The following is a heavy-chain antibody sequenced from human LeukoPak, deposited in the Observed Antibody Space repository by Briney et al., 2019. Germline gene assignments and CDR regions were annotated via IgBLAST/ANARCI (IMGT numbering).Heavy chain of an antibody. J-gene: IGHJ4*02. CDR2: INQNGREK. D-gene: IGHD3-16*01. CDR1: GFTFVNYA. Sequence: GGSLRLSCAASGFTFVNYAMSWVRQAPGKGLEWVASINQNGREKYYVDSVKGRFTISRDNAKDSLYLQMNSLRDEDTAVYYCARSLGDDWGQGTLVTVSS. CDR3: ARSLGDD. V-gene: IGHV3-7*01.